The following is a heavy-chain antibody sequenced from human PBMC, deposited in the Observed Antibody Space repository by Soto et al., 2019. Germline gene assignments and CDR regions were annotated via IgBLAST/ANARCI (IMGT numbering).Heavy chain of an antibody. V-gene: IGHV3-23*01. Sequence: GGSLRLSCAASGFTFSSYAMSWVRQAPGKGLEWVSAISGSGGSTYYADSVKGRFTISRDNSKNTLYLQMNSLRAEDTAVYYCAKDLRSRDTNSGSYSNLRLKYSWDYWGQGTLVTVSS. CDR1: GFTFSSYA. CDR2: ISGSGGST. D-gene: IGHD1-26*01. J-gene: IGHJ4*02. CDR3: AKDLRSRDTNSGSYSNLRLKYSWDY.